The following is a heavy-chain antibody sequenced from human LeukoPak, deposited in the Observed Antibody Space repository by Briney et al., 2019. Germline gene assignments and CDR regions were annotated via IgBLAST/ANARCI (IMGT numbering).Heavy chain of an antibody. CDR3: AKDSGITFRNFDY. CDR2: ISWNSGSI. CDR1: GYTFDDYA. J-gene: IGHJ4*02. D-gene: IGHD3-16*01. Sequence: QSGRSLRLSCAASGYTFDDYAMHWVRQAPGKGLEWVSGISWNSGSIGYADSVKGRFTISRDNAKNSLYLQMNSLRAEDTALYYCAKDSGITFRNFDYWGQGTLVTVSS. V-gene: IGHV3-9*01.